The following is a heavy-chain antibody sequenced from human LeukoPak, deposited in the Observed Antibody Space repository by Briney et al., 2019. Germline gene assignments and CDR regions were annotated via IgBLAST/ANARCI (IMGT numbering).Heavy chain of an antibody. CDR2: IYYSGST. CDR3: ARAPNSSGYYYNYYYYCMDV. CDR1: GGSISSYY. V-gene: IGHV4-59*01. J-gene: IGHJ6*03. D-gene: IGHD3-22*01. Sequence: SETLSLTCTVSGGSISSYYWSWIRQPPGKGLEWIGYIYYSGSTNYNPSLKGRVTISVDTSKNQFSLKLSSVTAADTAVYYCARAPNSSGYYYNYYYYCMDVWGKGTTVTVSS.